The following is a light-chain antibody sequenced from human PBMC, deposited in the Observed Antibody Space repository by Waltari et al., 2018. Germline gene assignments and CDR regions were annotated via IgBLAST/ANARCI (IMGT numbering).Light chain of an antibody. CDR2: EDS. CDR3: QVWDSSSDHPVV. J-gene: IGLJ2*01. Sequence: SYVLTQPPSVSVAPGKTARITCGGNNIGSKSVPWYQQKPGQAPVLVVYEDSDRPSGIPERFSGSNSGNTATLTISRVEAGDEADYYCQVWDSSSDHPVVFGGGTKLTVL. CDR1: NIGSKS. V-gene: IGLV3-21*03.